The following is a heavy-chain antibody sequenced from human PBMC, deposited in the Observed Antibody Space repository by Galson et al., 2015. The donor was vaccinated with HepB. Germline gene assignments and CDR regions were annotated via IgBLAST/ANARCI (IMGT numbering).Heavy chain of an antibody. Sequence: SVKVSCKASGGTFSSYAISWVRQAPGQGLEWMGGIIPIFGTANYAQKFQGRVTITADESTSTAYMELSSLRSEDTAVYYCARGGRDGDYATDDAFDIRGQGTMVTVSS. V-gene: IGHV1-69*13. CDR2: IIPIFGTA. J-gene: IGHJ3*02. CDR3: ARGGRDGDYATDDAFDI. CDR1: GGTFSSYA. D-gene: IGHD4-17*01.